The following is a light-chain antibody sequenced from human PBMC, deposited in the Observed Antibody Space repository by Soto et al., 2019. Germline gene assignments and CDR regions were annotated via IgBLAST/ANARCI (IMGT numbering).Light chain of an antibody. CDR2: GAS. V-gene: IGKV3-15*01. Sequence: EMVLTQSPATLSVSPLERVRLSCIPTQTVNHKVVWYQHKPGQAPRLLIYGASNRATGIPARFSGSGSGTEFTLSISSLQSEDFAVYYCQQYNSWPPITFGQGTRLEIK. CDR1: QTVNHK. J-gene: IGKJ5*01. CDR3: QQYNSWPPIT.